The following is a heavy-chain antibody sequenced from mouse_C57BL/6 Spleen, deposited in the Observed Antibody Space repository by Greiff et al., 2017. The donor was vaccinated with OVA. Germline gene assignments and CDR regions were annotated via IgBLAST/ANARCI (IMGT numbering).Heavy chain of an antibody. CDR2: IWSDGST. J-gene: IGHJ4*01. CDR1: GFSLTSYG. Sequence: VNVVESGPGLVAPSQSLSITCTVSGFSLTSYGVHWVRQPPGKGLEWLVVIWSDGSTTYNSALKSRLSISKDNSKSQVFLKMNSLQTDDTAMYYCARHPYDYDPYYYAMDYWGQGTSVTVSS. D-gene: IGHD2-4*01. CDR3: ARHPYDYDPYYYAMDY. V-gene: IGHV2-6-1*01.